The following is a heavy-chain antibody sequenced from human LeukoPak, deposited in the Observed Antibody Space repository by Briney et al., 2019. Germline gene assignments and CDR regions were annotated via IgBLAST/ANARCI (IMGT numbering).Heavy chain of an antibody. J-gene: IGHJ4*02. CDR1: GFTFSHFA. Sequence: GRSLRLSCEASGFTFSHFAMHWVRQAPNKGLEWVAVISYDGKRNYYADSVKGRFTLSRDDSKNTVYLQMNRLRAEDTAVYFCVRGSKIRGVVPEGEFDYWGQGTLVTASS. CDR2: ISYDGKRN. V-gene: IGHV3-30*03. CDR3: VRGSKIRGVVPEGEFDY. D-gene: IGHD3-10*01.